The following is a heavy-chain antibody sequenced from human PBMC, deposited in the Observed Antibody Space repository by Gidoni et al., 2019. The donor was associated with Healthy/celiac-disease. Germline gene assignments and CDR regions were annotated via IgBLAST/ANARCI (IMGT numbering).Heavy chain of an antibody. V-gene: IGHV1-69*01. D-gene: IGHD4-17*01. J-gene: IGHJ6*02. Sequence: QVQLVQSGAEVKKPGSSVKVSCKASGGTFRSYAISWVRQAPGQGLEWMGGIIPIFGTANYAQKFQGRVTITADESTSTAYMELSSLRSEDTAVYYCARDPDYGGNSEYYYGMDVWGQGTTVTVSS. CDR3: ARDPDYGGNSEYYYGMDV. CDR2: IIPIFGTA. CDR1: GGTFRSYA.